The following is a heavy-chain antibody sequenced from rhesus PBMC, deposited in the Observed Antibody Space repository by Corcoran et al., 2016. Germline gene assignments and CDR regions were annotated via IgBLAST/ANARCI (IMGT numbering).Heavy chain of an antibody. V-gene: IGHV3S18*01. Sequence: GXXXLPXAASGFMLSEXXXYXVLXAXXXXXEWXSXXXYTGGSTYYAXSVKGRFXISRENAKXTLYLQMDSLRAXDTAVYYCARDYSGYSFDYWGQGVLVTVS. D-gene: IGHD3-28*01. CDR1: GFMLSEXX. J-gene: IGHJ4*01. CDR3: ARDYSGYSFDY. CDR2: XXYTGGST.